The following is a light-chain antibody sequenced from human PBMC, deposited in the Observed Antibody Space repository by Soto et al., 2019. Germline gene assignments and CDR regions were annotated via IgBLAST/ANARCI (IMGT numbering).Light chain of an antibody. J-gene: IGKJ2*01. CDR1: QSISSY. CDR2: TAS. Sequence: DIQMTQSPSSLSASVGDRVTITCRASQSISSYLNWYQQKPGKAPKLLIYTASTLQSGVPSRFSGSGSGTDLTLTISSLQPEDFATYVCQQSFGPPPTFGQGTKLEIK. V-gene: IGKV1-39*01. CDR3: QQSFGPPPT.